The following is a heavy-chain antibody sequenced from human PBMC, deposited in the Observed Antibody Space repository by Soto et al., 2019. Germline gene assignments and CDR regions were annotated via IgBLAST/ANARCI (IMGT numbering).Heavy chain of an antibody. J-gene: IGHJ5*02. CDR2: IYYSGST. Sequence: LSLTCTVSGGSISSGGYYWSWIRQHPGKGLEWIGYIYYSGSTYYNPSLKSRVTISVDTSKNQFSLKLSSVTAADTAVYYCARSLGSRSNWFDPWGQGTLVTVSS. V-gene: IGHV4-31*03. D-gene: IGHD6-13*01. CDR3: ARSLGSRSNWFDP. CDR1: GGSISSGGYY.